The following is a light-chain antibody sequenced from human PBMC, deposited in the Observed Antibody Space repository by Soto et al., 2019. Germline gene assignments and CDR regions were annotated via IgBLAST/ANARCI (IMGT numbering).Light chain of an antibody. J-gene: IGKJ5*01. CDR2: GAS. CDR1: QSISSY. Sequence: DIQMTQSPSSLSASVGDRFTITCLASQSISSYLNWYQHKPGRTPELLIHGASRLQSGVPARFSGSGSGTDFTLSINSLQPEDFATYYCQQAYSFPITFGQGTRLEIK. V-gene: IGKV1-39*01. CDR3: QQAYSFPIT.